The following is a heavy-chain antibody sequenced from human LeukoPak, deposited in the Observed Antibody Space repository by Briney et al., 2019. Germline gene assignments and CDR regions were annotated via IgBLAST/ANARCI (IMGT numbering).Heavy chain of an antibody. CDR1: GGSITTNNYY. J-gene: IGHJ6*03. Sequence: SETLSLTCTVSGGSITTNNYYWGWIRQPPGKGLEWIGMISYSGSTYYNPSLKSRVTISRETSKNQFSLKVRSVTAADTAVYYCARDISLYGVHFQAAYYYYMDVWGKGTTVTVSS. D-gene: IGHD2-8*01. V-gene: IGHV4-39*07. CDR2: ISYSGST. CDR3: ARDISLYGVHFQAAYYYYMDV.